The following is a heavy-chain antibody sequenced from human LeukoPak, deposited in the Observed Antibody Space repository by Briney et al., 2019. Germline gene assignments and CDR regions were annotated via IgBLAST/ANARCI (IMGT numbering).Heavy chain of an antibody. V-gene: IGHV3-23*01. J-gene: IGHJ4*02. CDR3: AKVNYYHPYF. D-gene: IGHD3-22*01. CDR2: IDVTTGIS. CDR1: GPTLSAYS. Sequence: PGGSVRLSCAASGPTLSAYSMSWVRHPPGKGLEWVSTIDVTTGISYYADSVKGRFTISRDDSQNTLFLQLDSLRVDDTAIYYCAKVNYYHPYFWGQGTLVTVSS.